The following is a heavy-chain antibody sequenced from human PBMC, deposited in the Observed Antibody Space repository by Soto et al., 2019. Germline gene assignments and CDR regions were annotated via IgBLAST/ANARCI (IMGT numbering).Heavy chain of an antibody. D-gene: IGHD2-8*02. CDR2: IYYSGST. CDR3: ARDTGGSITF. CDR1: GGSISSYY. Sequence: SETLSLTCTVSGGSISSYYWSWIRQPPGKGLEWIGYIYYSGSTNYNPSLKSRVTISVDTSKNQFSLKLSSVTAADTAVYYCARDTGGSITFWGQGTLVTVSS. V-gene: IGHV4-59*01. J-gene: IGHJ4*02.